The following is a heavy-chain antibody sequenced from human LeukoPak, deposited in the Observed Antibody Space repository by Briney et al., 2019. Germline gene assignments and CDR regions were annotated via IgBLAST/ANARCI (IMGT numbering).Heavy chain of an antibody. Sequence: SETLSLTCTVSGGSISSYYWSWIRQPPGKGLEWIGYIYYSGSTNYNPSLKSRVTISVDTSKNQFSLKLGSVTAADTAVYYCARDASITAAEDWFDPWGQGTLVTVSS. CDR3: ARDASITAAEDWFDP. D-gene: IGHD6-13*01. CDR1: GGSISSYY. V-gene: IGHV4-59*01. J-gene: IGHJ5*02. CDR2: IYYSGST.